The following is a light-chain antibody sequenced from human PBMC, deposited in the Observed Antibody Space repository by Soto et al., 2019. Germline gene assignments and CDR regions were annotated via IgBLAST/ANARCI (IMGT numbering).Light chain of an antibody. CDR1: QSVSSSY. V-gene: IGKV3-20*01. CDR3: QQYSSSPRT. J-gene: IGKJ1*01. Sequence: EIVLTQSPGALSLSPGERATLSCGASQSVSSSYLAWYQHKPGQAPRLLIYGASTRATGIPDRFSGSGYGTDFTLTISRLEPEDFAVYYCQQYSSSPRTFGQGTKVEIK. CDR2: GAS.